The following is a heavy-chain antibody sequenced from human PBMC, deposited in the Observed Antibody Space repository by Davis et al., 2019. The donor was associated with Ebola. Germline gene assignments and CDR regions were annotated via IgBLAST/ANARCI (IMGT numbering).Heavy chain of an antibody. CDR3: ARSFGLPYYYYGMDV. CDR2: IRFDGTNE. J-gene: IGHJ6*02. CDR1: GFTFGNSG. D-gene: IGHD3-3*01. V-gene: IGHV3-30*02. Sequence: GGSLRLSCAASGFTFGNSGMHWVRQGAGQGPEWLALIRFDGTNEYYADSVKGRFTISRHDSENTLYLQMNSLRAEDTAVYYCARSFGLPYYYYGMDVWGQGTTVTVSS.